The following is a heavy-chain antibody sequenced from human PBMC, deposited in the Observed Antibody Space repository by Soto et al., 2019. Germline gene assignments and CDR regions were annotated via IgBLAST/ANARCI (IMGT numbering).Heavy chain of an antibody. Sequence: QVQLVESGGGVVQPGRSLRLSCAASGFTFSSCAMHWVRQAPGKGLEWVAVISYDGSNKYYADSVKGRFTVSRDNSKNTLDLQVNSLRAEDTAVYYCASDKRDLRFLEWSYYFDYWGQGTLVTVSS. CDR1: GFTFSSCA. CDR2: ISYDGSNK. D-gene: IGHD3-3*01. J-gene: IGHJ4*02. V-gene: IGHV3-30-3*01. CDR3: ASDKRDLRFLEWSYYFDY.